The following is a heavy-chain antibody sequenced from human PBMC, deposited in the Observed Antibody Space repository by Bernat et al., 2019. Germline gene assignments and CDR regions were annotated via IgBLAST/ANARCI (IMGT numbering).Heavy chain of an antibody. D-gene: IGHD5-18*01. CDR1: GFTFSSYG. CDR3: AKERTSGYSYGDYYFDY. V-gene: IGHV3-30*18. Sequence: QVQLVESGGGVVQPGRSLRLSCAASGFTFSSYGMHWVRQAPGKGLEWVAVISYDGSNKYYADSVKGRFTISRDNSKNTLYLQMNSLRAEDTAVYYCAKERTSGYSYGDYYFDYWGQGTLVTVSS. CDR2: ISYDGSNK. J-gene: IGHJ4*02.